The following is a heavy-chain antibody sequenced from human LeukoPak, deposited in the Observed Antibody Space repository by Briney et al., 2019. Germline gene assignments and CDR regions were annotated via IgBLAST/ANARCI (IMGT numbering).Heavy chain of an antibody. V-gene: IGHV4-4*02. CDR1: GGSISNTNW. J-gene: IGHJ4*02. CDR3: ARGRDYDILTGPYMSHDY. D-gene: IGHD3-9*01. CDR2: VNLQGST. Sequence: KSSGTLSLTCGVSGGSISNTNWWTWVRQPPGKGLEWIGEVNLQGSTNYNPSLKSRVAISVDKSENHVSLKLTSVTAADTAVYYCARGRDYDILTGPYMSHDYWGQGTLVTVSS.